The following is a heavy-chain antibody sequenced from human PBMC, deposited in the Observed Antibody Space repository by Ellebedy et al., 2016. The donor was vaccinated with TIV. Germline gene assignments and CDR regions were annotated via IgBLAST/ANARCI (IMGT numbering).Heavy chain of an antibody. V-gene: IGHV3-23*01. CDR1: GFTFSSYA. CDR2: ISGSGGST. D-gene: IGHD6-19*01. Sequence: GESLKISCAASGFTFSSYAMSWVRQAPGKGLEWVSAISGSGGSTYYADSVNGRFTISRDNSKNTLYLQMNSLRAEDTAVYYCAKAPSEMAGIDFDYWGQGTLVTVSS. CDR3: AKAPSEMAGIDFDY. J-gene: IGHJ4*02.